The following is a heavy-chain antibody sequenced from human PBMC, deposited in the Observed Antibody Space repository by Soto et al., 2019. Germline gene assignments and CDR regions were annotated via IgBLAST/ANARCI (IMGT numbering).Heavy chain of an antibody. CDR1: GYSNSSGYY. Sequence: PSEPLSIAFAVSGYSNSSGYYLGWLRQPPGKGLEWIGSIYHSGSTYYNPSLKSRVTISVDTSKNQFSPKLSSVTAADTAVYYCARVPVGEGHWFDPWGQGTLVSLSS. CDR3: ARVPVGEGHWFDP. J-gene: IGHJ5*02. V-gene: IGHV4-38-2*01. D-gene: IGHD1-26*01. CDR2: IYHSGST.